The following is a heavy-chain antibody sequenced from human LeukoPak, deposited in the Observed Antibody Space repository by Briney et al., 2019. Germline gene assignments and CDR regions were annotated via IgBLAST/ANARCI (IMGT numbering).Heavy chain of an antibody. V-gene: IGHV4-59*08. CDR3: ARQRGPGGYSSS. Sequence: SETLSLTCTVSGGSISSYYWSWIRQPPGKGLEWIGYIYYSGSTNYNPSLKSRVTISVDTSKNQFSLKLSSVTAADTAVYYCARQRGPGGYSSSWGQGTLVTVSS. J-gene: IGHJ4*02. CDR2: IYYSGST. D-gene: IGHD6-13*01. CDR1: GGSISSYY.